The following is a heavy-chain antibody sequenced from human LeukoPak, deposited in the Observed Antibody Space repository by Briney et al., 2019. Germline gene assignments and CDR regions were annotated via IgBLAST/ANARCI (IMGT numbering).Heavy chain of an antibody. CDR3: ARDYGGGYAEYFQH. CDR2: IYYGGST. Sequence: SETLSLTCAVSGSSISSSYWWGWIRQPPGKGLEWIGKIYYGGSTNYNPSLKSRVTISVDKSKNQFSLKLSSVTAADTAVYYCARDYGGGYAEYFQHWGQGTLVTVSS. D-gene: IGHD4-23*01. V-gene: IGHV4-28*03. J-gene: IGHJ1*01. CDR1: GSSISSSYW.